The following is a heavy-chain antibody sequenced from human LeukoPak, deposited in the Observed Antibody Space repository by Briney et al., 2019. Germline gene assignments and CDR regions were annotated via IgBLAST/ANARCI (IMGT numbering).Heavy chain of an antibody. V-gene: IGHV3-48*03. Sequence: GGSLRLSCAASGFTFNSYELKWFRQAPGKGLEWVSYITSGGDRKHYADSVRGRFTISRDNAKNSLYLQMNSLRAEDTAVYYCARDLGRDRYFDSWGQGTLVTVSS. J-gene: IGHJ4*02. CDR1: GFTFNSYE. CDR3: ARDLGRDRYFDS. D-gene: IGHD5-24*01. CDR2: ITSGGDRK.